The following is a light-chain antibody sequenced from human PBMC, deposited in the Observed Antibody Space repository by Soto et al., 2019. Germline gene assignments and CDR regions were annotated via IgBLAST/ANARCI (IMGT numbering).Light chain of an antibody. CDR3: CSYAGYSVV. V-gene: IGLV2-23*01. J-gene: IGLJ2*01. CDR1: SSDVGSHNF. CDR2: EGS. Sequence: QSALTQPASVSGSPGQSITISCTGTSSDVGSHNFVSWYQQHPDKAPKLMIYEGSKRPSGVSNRISGSKSGNTASLTISGLQAEDEADYYCCSYAGYSVVFGGGTKLTVL.